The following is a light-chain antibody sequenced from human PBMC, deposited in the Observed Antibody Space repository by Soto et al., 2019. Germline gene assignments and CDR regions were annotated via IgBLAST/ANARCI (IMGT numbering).Light chain of an antibody. V-gene: IGKV1-5*01. Sequence: IQVTQSPSTLSASVGDRVTITCRASQSIGTWLAWYQQKPGKAPNLLIYDVSSLESGVPSRFSGSGSGTEFTLTISCLQPGDFATYYCQEYDTYSRTFGQGNKVEIK. CDR3: QEYDTYSRT. CDR1: QSIGTW. J-gene: IGKJ1*01. CDR2: DVS.